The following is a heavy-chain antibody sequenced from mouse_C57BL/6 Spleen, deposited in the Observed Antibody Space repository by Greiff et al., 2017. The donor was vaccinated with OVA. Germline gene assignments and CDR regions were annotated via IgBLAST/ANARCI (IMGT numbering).Heavy chain of an antibody. CDR2: ILPGSGST. J-gene: IGHJ1*03. Sequence: QVQLQQSGAELMKPGASVKLSCKATGYTFTGYWIEWVKQRPGHGLEWIGEILPGSGSTNYNEKFKGNATFTADTSSNVVFLQLSSLTTEDSAIYYCAREGEITTVVGYFDVWGTGTTVTVSS. V-gene: IGHV1-9*01. CDR3: AREGEITTVVGYFDV. D-gene: IGHD1-1*01. CDR1: GYTFTGYW.